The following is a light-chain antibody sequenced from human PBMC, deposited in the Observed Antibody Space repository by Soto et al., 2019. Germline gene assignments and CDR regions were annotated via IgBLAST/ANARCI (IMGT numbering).Light chain of an antibody. Sequence: DIQMTQSPSTLSASVGDRVTITCRASQSINNWLAWYQQRTGKAPKLLIYDASNLESGVPSRFGGSGSGTEFILTISSLQPDDFATYYCQQYNTYTWPVGQGP. CDR3: QQYNTYTWP. CDR2: DAS. J-gene: IGKJ1*01. V-gene: IGKV1-5*01. CDR1: QSINNW.